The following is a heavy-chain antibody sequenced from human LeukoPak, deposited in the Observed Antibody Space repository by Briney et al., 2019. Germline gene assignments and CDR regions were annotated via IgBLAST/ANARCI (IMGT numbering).Heavy chain of an antibody. V-gene: IGHV1-8*02. Sequence: ASVKVSCKASGDAFKNYDIHWVRQATGQGLEWMGCVNPNRGNSDYAQKFQGRVTVSWDNSIKTGYMELSSLRSEDTAVYYCARGGYYYGSGSRNWFDPWGQGTLVTVSS. CDR2: VNPNRGNS. J-gene: IGHJ5*02. CDR3: ARGGYYYGSGSRNWFDP. D-gene: IGHD3-10*01. CDR1: GDAFKNYD.